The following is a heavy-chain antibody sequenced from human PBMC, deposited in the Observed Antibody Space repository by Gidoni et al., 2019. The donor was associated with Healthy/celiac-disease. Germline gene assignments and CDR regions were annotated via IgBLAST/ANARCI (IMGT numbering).Heavy chain of an antibody. CDR2: ISSSSSYI. D-gene: IGHD3-22*01. V-gene: IGHV3-21*01. J-gene: IGHJ4*02. CDR3: ARGSHYFDSSGYPDY. Sequence: EVQLVESGGGLVKPGGSLRLSCAASGFTFCTYFMNWVRQAPGKGLEWVSSISSSSSYIYYADSVKGRFTISRDNAKNSLYLQMNSLRAEDTAVYYCARGSHYFDSSGYPDYWGQGTLVTVSS. CDR1: GFTFCTYF.